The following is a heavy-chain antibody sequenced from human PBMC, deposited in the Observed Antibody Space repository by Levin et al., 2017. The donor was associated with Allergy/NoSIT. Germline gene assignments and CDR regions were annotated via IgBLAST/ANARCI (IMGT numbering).Heavy chain of an antibody. J-gene: IGHJ4*02. Sequence: PGESLKISCNASGGTFDRFSFSWVRQAPGQGLEWMGRIIPVLNIANYAQRFQGRVTITADKSTSSIHLELTSLTLEDTAIYYCARFPGSDEFADYWGQGTPVTVSS. D-gene: IGHD3-10*01. CDR1: GGTFDRFS. CDR2: IIPVLNIA. V-gene: IGHV1-69*02. CDR3: ARFPGSDEFADY.